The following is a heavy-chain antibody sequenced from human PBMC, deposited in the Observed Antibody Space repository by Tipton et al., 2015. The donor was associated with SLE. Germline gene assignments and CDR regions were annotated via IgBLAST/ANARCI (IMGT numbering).Heavy chain of an antibody. D-gene: IGHD3-10*01. CDR3: ARAEEGTQGMDV. V-gene: IGHV3-13*01. CDR1: GFTFSSYH. J-gene: IGHJ6*03. CDR2: IGTAGDT. Sequence: SLRLSCAASGFTFSSYHMHWVRQATGKGLEWVSAIGTAGDTYYPGPVKGRFTISRENAKNSLYLQMNSLGAGDTAVYYCARAEEGTQGMDVWGKGTAVTVSS.